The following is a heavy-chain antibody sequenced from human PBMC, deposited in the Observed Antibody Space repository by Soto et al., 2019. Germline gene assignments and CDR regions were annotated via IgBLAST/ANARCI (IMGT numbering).Heavy chain of an antibody. CDR3: SRRGYSYGYGYYYYGMDV. Sequence: ASVKVSSKASGYTFTSYDINWVRQATGKGHERMGWMNPNSGNTGYAQKFQGRVTMTRDTSISTAYMELSSLRSEDTAVYYCSRRGYSYGYGYYYYGMDVWGQGTTVTVAS. J-gene: IGHJ6*02. V-gene: IGHV1-8*01. CDR2: MNPNSGNT. D-gene: IGHD5-18*01. CDR1: GYTFTSYD.